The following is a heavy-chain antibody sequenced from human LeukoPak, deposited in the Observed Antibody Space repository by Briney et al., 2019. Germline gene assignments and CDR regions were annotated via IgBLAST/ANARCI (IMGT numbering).Heavy chain of an antibody. D-gene: IGHD1-7*01. CDR3: AKARNWNYAYYFDY. J-gene: IGHJ4*02. CDR1: AFTFSSYA. V-gene: IGHV3-23*01. Sequence: PGGSLRLSCAASAFTFSSYAMSWVRQPPGKGLEWVSAISGSGGSTYYADSVKGRFTISRDNSKNTLHLQMNSLRAEDTAVYYCAKARNWNYAYYFDYWGQGTLVTVSS. CDR2: ISGSGGST.